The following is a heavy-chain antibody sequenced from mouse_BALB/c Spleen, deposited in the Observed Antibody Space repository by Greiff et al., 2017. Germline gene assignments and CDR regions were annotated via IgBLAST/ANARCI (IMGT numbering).Heavy chain of an antibody. CDR3: ARWNGNYPFAY. CDR2: ISSGGGNT. V-gene: IGHV5-9*03. J-gene: IGHJ3*01. CDR1: GFTFSSYT. Sequence: DVMLVESGGGLVKPGGSLKLSCAASGFTFSSYTMSWVRQTPEKRLEWVATISSGGGNTYYPDSVKGRFTISRDNAKNNLYLQMSSLRSEDTALYYCARWNGNYPFAYWGQGTLVTVSA. D-gene: IGHD2-1*01.